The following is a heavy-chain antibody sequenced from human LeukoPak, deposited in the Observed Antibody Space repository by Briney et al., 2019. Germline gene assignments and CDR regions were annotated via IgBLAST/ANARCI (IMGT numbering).Heavy chain of an antibody. CDR3: ARQIVSGSMGCDF. CDR2: INFNSGGK. CDR1: AYTFSGYY. V-gene: IGHV1-2*02. J-gene: IGHJ4*02. Sequence: ASVKVSCKASAYTFSGYYIHWVPQAPGQGLEWMGWINFNSGGKIFAEKFQDRVTMARDTSISTAYMELSRLRSDDTAVYYCARQIVSGSMGCDFWGRGTLVTVTS. D-gene: IGHD2-21*01.